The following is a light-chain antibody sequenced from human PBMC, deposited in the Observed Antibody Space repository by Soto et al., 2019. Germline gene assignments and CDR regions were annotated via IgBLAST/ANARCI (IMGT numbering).Light chain of an antibody. CDR2: GNS. Sequence: QSALAQPPSVSGAPGQKVIISCTGSSSNIGAGYDLHWYQQLPGTAPKLLLYGNSNRPSGVPDRFSGSKSGTSASLAITGLQAEDEADYYCQSYDSSLSAYVFGTGTKVTVL. CDR3: QSYDSSLSAYV. CDR1: SSNIGAGYD. J-gene: IGLJ1*01. V-gene: IGLV1-40*01.